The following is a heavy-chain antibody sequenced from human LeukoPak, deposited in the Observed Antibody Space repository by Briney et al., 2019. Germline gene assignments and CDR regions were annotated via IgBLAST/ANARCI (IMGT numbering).Heavy chain of an antibody. V-gene: IGHV4-59*01. D-gene: IGHD3-10*01. CDR1: GGSITNYY. CDR3: ARTNYYGSGNYRHFDY. CDR2: IYYSGST. Sequence: SETLSLTCTVSGGSITNYYWSWIRQPPGKGLEWIGYIYYSGSTNYNPSLKSRVTISVDTSKNQFSLKLGSVTAADTAVYYCARTNYYGSGNYRHFDYWGQGTLVTVSS. J-gene: IGHJ4*02.